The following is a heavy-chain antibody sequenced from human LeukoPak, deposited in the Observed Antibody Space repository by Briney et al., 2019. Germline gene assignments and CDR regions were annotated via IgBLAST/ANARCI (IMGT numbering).Heavy chain of an antibody. CDR3: ARHVFGYSSSWYPIPGLFDY. V-gene: IGHV5-51*01. Sequence: GESLKISCKGSGYNFTSYWIGWVRQMPGKGLEWMGIIYPGESDTRYSPSFQGQVTISADKSISTAYLQWSSLKASDTAMYYCARHVFGYSSSWYPIPGLFDYWGQGTLVTVSS. CDR1: GYNFTSYW. J-gene: IGHJ4*02. CDR2: IYPGESDT. D-gene: IGHD6-13*01.